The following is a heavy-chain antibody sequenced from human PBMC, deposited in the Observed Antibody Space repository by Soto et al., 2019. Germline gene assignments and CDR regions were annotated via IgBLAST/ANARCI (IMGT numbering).Heavy chain of an antibody. CDR1: GGSISSGGYS. V-gene: IGHV4-30-2*01. Sequence: SETLSLTCAVSGGSISSGGYSWSWIRQPPGKGLEWIGYIYHSGSTYYNPSLKSRVTISVDRSKNQFSLKLSSVTAADTAVYYCARVSCGGSCLDYWGQGALVTVSS. CDR3: ARVSCGGSCLDY. J-gene: IGHJ4*02. D-gene: IGHD2-15*01. CDR2: IYHSGST.